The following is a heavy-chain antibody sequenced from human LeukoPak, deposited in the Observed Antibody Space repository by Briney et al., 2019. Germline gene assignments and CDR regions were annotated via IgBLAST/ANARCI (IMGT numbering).Heavy chain of an antibody. J-gene: IGHJ4*02. CDR2: ISSSGSFI. D-gene: IGHD2-15*01. CDR1: GFTFSTYS. V-gene: IGHV3-21*01. Sequence: GGSLRLSCAASGFTFSTYSMNWVRQAPGKGLEWVSSISSSGSFIYYADSVKGRFTISRDNAKNSLYRQMNSLRAEDTAVYYCARDLRYCSGGSCPDYWGQGTLVTVSS. CDR3: ARDLRYCSGGSCPDY.